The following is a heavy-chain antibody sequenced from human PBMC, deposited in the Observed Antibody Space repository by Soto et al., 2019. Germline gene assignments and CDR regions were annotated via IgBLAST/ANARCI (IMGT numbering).Heavy chain of an antibody. V-gene: IGHV1-8*01. CDR3: ARGNPFNYAGFDL. CDR2: MNAKSGDT. J-gene: IGHJ6*02. CDR1: GYTFSDFD. D-gene: IGHD3-16*01. Sequence: ASVKVSCKASGYTFSDFDINWLRQASGQGPEWMGWMNAKSGDTFFAQRFQGKFNMTWDTSLSTAYMEVGSLTSDDTAMYYRARGNPFNYAGFDLWGQGTTVTVSS.